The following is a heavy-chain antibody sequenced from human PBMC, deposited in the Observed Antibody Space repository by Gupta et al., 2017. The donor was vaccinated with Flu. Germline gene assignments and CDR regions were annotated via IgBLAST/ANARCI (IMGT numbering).Heavy chain of an antibody. CDR2: VYYTGNT. V-gene: IGHV4-59*01. Sequence: QVQLQESGPGLVKPSETLSLTCTVSGGPISDFYWSWIRQPPGTGLEWIGHVYYTGNTKHNPSLKSRVTMSVDMSKSQVSLKLTSVTAADTAVYYCASTILGATGDDYYYEYMDVWGKGTTVTVSS. CDR3: ASTILGATGDDYYYEYMDV. J-gene: IGHJ6*03. D-gene: IGHD1-26*01. CDR1: GGPISDFY.